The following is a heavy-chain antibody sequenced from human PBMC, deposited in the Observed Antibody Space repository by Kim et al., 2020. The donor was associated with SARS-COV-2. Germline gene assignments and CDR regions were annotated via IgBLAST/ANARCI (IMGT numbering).Heavy chain of an antibody. J-gene: IGHJ4*02. CDR2: IWYDGSNK. CDR1: GFTFSSYG. V-gene: IGHV3-33*01. Sequence: SLRLSCAASGFTFSSYGMHWVRQAPGKGLEWVAVIWYDGSNKYYADSVKGRFTISRDNSKNTLYLQMNSLRAEDTAVYYCAREAYSSGWYSGGYFDYWGQGTLVTVSS. D-gene: IGHD6-19*01. CDR3: AREAYSSGWYSGGYFDY.